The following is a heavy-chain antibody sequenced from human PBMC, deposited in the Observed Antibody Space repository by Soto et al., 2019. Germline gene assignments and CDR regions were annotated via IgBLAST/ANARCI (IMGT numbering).Heavy chain of an antibody. J-gene: IGHJ6*02. Sequence: QVQLVESGGGLVKPGGSLRLSCAASGFTFSDYYMSWIRQAPGKGLEWVSYISSSGSTIYYADSVKGRFTISRDNAKNSLYLQMNSLRAEDTAVYYCARDRRYCTQNCFYYYSGMYVWGQGTTVTVAS. D-gene: IGHD2-8*01. V-gene: IGHV3-11*01. CDR3: ARDRRYCTQNCFYYYSGMYV. CDR2: ISSSGSTI. CDR1: GFTFSDYY.